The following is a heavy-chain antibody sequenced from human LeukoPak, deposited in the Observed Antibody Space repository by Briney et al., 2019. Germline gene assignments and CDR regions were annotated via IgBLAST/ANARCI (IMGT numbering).Heavy chain of an antibody. Sequence: GGSLRLSCAASGFTFSSYGMHWVRQAPGKGLEWVAVISYDGSNKYYADSVKGRFTISRDNSKNTLYLQMNSLRAEDTAVYYCAKEGTSSGWYLFADYWGQGTLVTVSS. D-gene: IGHD6-19*01. CDR2: ISYDGSNK. J-gene: IGHJ4*02. V-gene: IGHV3-30*18. CDR3: AKEGTSSGWYLFADY. CDR1: GFTFSSYG.